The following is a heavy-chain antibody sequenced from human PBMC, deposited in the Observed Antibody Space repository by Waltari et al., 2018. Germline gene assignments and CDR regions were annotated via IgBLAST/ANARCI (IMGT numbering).Heavy chain of an antibody. CDR3: TFSTTHDY. Sequence: QVKLVESGGGVGQPGTSLRLSCAASGSIFRNYGMHWVRQAPGKGLEWVGVIWHDGSNQYYAESVKGRFTISRDNSKNTLYLQLSSLRVEDTGVYYCTFSTTHDYWGQGTLVTVSS. CDR2: IWHDGSNQ. CDR1: GSIFRNYG. V-gene: IGHV3-33*03. J-gene: IGHJ4*02. D-gene: IGHD1-26*01.